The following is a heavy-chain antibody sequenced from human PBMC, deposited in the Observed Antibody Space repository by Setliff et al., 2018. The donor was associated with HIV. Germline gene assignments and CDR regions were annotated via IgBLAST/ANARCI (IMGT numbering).Heavy chain of an antibody. D-gene: IGHD3-22*01. J-gene: IGHJ5*02. V-gene: IGHV4-39*01. CDR1: GGSIDNNKYY. CDR2: IYHTGRT. CDR3: ASRVYYYDDFRTLREEGFVP. Sequence: SETLSLTCSVSGGSIDNNKYYWTWIRQPPGKGLEWTGSIYHTGRTYYNRSLESRLTISVDTSKNQFSLNLSSLTAADTAVYYCASRVYYYDDFRTLREEGFVPWGQGTLVTVSS.